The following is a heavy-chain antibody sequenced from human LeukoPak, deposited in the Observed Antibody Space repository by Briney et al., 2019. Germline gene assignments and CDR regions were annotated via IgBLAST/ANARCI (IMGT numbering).Heavy chain of an antibody. Sequence: GGSLRLSCAASGFTFSSYDMHWVRQATGKGLEWVSAIDTAGNTFYPGSVRGRFTISRENAKNSLYLQMNNVRAGDTAVYYCACTSKVTSVMDIWGQGTMVTVSS. CDR3: ACTSKVTSVMDI. CDR2: IDTAGNT. CDR1: GFTFSSYD. V-gene: IGHV3-13*04. J-gene: IGHJ3*02. D-gene: IGHD3-16*01.